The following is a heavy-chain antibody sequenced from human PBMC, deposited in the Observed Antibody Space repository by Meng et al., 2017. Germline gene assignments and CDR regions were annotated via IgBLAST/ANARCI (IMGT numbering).Heavy chain of an antibody. CDR3: LDEAPRSNY. CDR2: ISGDGSIT. CDR1: GFTFNNYW. D-gene: IGHD2-2*01. Sequence: LPVVRVVGVLVQPWGSLRLSCAASGFTFNNYWMHWVRQVPGKGLVWVSRISGDGSITNYADSVKGRFTISRDNAKNTLYLQMNSLRPEDTAVYYCLDEAPRSNYWGQGSLVTVSS. J-gene: IGHJ4*02. V-gene: IGHV3-74*01.